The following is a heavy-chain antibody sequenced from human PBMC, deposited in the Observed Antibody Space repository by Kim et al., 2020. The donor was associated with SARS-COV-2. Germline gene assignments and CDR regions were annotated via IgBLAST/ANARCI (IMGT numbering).Heavy chain of an antibody. CDR2: LYSGGSST. CDR3: ATVRWPQSYFDY. J-gene: IGHJ4*02. CDR1: GFTFSSYT. V-gene: IGHV3-23*03. Sequence: GGSLRLSCVASGFTFSSYTMSWVRQTAGKGLEWVSSLYSGGSSTFYAGSVKGRFTISRDNSMNTLYLQLNSLRAEDTAIYYCATVRWPQSYFDYWGQGTL.